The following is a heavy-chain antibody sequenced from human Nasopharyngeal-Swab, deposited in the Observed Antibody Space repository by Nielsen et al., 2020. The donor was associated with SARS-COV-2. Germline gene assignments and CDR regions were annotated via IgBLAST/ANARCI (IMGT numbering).Heavy chain of an antibody. D-gene: IGHD4/OR15-4a*01. J-gene: IGHJ4*02. Sequence: GGSLRLSCSVSGFTFSNSALCWVRQAPGKGLEWVSAISISGATTFYADSVRGRFTISRDNDRNTVYLQMSSLTVEDTAIYYCAKEEVPNDYWGQGTLVNVSS. CDR1: GFTFSNSA. V-gene: IGHV3-23*01. CDR2: ISISGATT. CDR3: AKEEVPNDY.